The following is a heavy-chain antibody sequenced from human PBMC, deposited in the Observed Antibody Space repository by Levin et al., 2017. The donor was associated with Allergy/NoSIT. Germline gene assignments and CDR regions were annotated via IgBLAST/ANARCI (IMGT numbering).Heavy chain of an antibody. V-gene: IGHV1-18*01. D-gene: IGHD5-18*01. J-gene: IGHJ4*02. Sequence: ASVKVSCKASGYTFTNYGISWVRQAPGQGLEWMGWISSYIGNTNYAQKFQGRVTMTTDTSTNTAYMELRSLQSDDTAVYYCARERDTYGYMIETTYWGQGTLVTVSS. CDR1: GYTFTNYG. CDR3: ARERDTYGYMIETTY. CDR2: ISSYIGNT.